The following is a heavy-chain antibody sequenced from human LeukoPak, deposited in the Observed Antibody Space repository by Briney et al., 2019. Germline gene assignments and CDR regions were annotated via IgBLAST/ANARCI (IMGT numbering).Heavy chain of an antibody. D-gene: IGHD3-22*01. CDR1: GFAFSNFG. CDR2: IWYDGSNK. J-gene: IGHJ4*02. Sequence: GGSLRLSCSASGFAFSNFGMHWVRQVPGKGLEWVAVIWYDGSNKYHADSVKGRFTISRDNSKNTLYLQMNSLRAEDTAVYYCARDITRDFYDSSGYYHGHLDYWGQGTLVSVSS. V-gene: IGHV3-33*01. CDR3: ARDITRDFYDSSGYYHGHLDY.